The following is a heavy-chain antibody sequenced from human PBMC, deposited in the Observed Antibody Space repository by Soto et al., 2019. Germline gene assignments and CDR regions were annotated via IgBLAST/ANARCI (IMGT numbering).Heavy chain of an antibody. J-gene: IGHJ4*02. CDR3: ARFSSWYLGLNYFDY. CDR2: ISSSSSTI. V-gene: IGHV3-48*01. CDR1: GFTFSSYS. Sequence: GGSLRLSCAASGFTFSSYSMNWVRQAPGKGLEWVSYISSSSSTIYYADSVKGRFTISRDNAKNSLYLQMNSLRAEDTAVYYCARFSSWYLGLNYFDYWGQGTLVTVSS. D-gene: IGHD6-13*01.